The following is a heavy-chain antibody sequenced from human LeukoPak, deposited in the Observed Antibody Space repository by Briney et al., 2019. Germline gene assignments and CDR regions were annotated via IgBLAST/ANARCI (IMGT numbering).Heavy chain of an antibody. CDR1: GGSISSYY. J-gene: IGHJ4*02. CDR2: IYYSGST. CDR3: ARYYYDSSAVFDY. V-gene: IGHV4-59*01. Sequence: SETLSLTCTVSGGSISSYYWSWIRQPPGKGLEWIGYIYYSGSTNYNPSLKSRVTISVDTSKNQFSLKPSSVTAADTAVYYCARYYYDSSAVFDYWGQGTLVTVSS. D-gene: IGHD3-22*01.